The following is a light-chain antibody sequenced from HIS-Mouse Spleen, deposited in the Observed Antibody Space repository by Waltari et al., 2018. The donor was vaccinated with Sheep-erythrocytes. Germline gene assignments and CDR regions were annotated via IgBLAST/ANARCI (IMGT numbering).Light chain of an antibody. J-gene: IGLJ1*01. Sequence: QSALTQPPSASGSPGQSVTISCTGTSSDVGGYNYFSWYQQHPGKAPKLMIYEVSKCPSGVPDLVSGSKSGNTASLSVSGLQAEDEADYYCSSYAGSNNYVFGTGTKVTVL. CDR3: SSYAGSNNYV. V-gene: IGLV2-8*01. CDR1: SSDVGGYNY. CDR2: EVS.